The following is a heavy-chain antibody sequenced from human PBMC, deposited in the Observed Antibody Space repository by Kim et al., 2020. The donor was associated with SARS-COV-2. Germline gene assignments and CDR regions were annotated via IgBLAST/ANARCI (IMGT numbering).Heavy chain of an antibody. Sequence: GGSLRLSCAASGFTFSSYWMSWVRQAPGKGLEWVANIKQDGSEKYYVDSVKGRFTISRDNAKNSLYLQMNSLRAEDTAVYYCARDMVGSPDPFYYYYYGMDVWGQGTTVTVSS. J-gene: IGHJ6*02. CDR1: GFTFSSYW. CDR2: IKQDGSEK. CDR3: ARDMVGSPDPFYYYYYGMDV. D-gene: IGHD1-26*01. V-gene: IGHV3-7*03.